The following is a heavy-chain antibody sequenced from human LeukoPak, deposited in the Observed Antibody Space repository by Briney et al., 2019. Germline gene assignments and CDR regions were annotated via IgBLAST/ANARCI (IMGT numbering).Heavy chain of an antibody. D-gene: IGHD2-15*01. Sequence: ASVKLSCEASGYIFASYLLHWVRQAPGQGLEWMAFIYPNSGSTTYAQNFQGRVTMTRTTYTSTVYMDLNHLRSEDAAVYYCARDIVQISNTRGFDLWGQGTLVTVSS. CDR1: GYIFASYL. CDR3: ARDIVQISNTRGFDL. V-gene: IGHV1-46*01. CDR2: IYPNSGST. J-gene: IGHJ4*02.